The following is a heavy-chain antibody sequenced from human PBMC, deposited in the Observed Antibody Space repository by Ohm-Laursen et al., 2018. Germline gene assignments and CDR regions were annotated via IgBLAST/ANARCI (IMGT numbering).Heavy chain of an antibody. Sequence: SLRLSCAASGFTFSSYGMHWVRQAPGKGLEWVSSIGFSSSYIYYADSVKGRFTISRDNAKNSLYLQMNSLRAEDTAVYYCARDSSGSFYYYYGMDVWGQGTTVTVSS. V-gene: IGHV3-21*01. D-gene: IGHD3-22*01. CDR3: ARDSSGSFYYYYGMDV. J-gene: IGHJ6*02. CDR1: GFTFSSYG. CDR2: IGFSSSYI.